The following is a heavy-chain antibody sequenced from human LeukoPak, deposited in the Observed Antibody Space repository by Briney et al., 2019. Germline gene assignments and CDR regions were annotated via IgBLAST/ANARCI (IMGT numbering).Heavy chain of an antibody. CDR1: GGTFSSYA. V-gene: IGHV1-69*06. CDR2: IIPIFGTA. Sequence: GSSVKVSCKASGGTFSSYAISWVRQAPGQGLEWMGGIIPIFGTANYAQKFQGRVTITAGKSTSTAYMELSSLRSEDTAVYYCARAGAVAGMVDCWGQGTLVTVSS. D-gene: IGHD6-19*01. J-gene: IGHJ4*02. CDR3: ARAGAVAGMVDC.